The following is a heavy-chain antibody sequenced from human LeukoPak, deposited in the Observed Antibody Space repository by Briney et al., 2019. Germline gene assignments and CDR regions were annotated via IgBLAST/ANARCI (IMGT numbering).Heavy chain of an antibody. CDR2: IYTSGST. J-gene: IGHJ4*02. V-gene: IGHV4-4*07. Sequence: SETLSLTCTVSGGSISSYYWSWIRQPAGKGLEWIGRIYTSGSTNYNPSLKSRVTMSVDTSKNQFSLKPSSVTAADTAVYYCASPDLSNGRLYYFDYWGQGTLVTVSS. CDR3: ASPDLSNGRLYYFDY. D-gene: IGHD4-11*01. CDR1: GGSISSYY.